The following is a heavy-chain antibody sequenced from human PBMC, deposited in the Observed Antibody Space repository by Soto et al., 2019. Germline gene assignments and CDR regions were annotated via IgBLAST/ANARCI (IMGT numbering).Heavy chain of an antibody. CDR2: IKSKTDGGTT. V-gene: IGHV3-15*01. Sequence: PGGSLRLSCAASGFTFSNAWMSWVRQAPGKGLEWVGRIKSKTDGGTTDYAAPVKGRFTISRDDSKNTLYLQMNSLKTEDTAVYYCTTDPRTYYDFWSGYYHFDYWGQGTLVTVSS. D-gene: IGHD3-3*01. CDR1: GFTFSNAW. CDR3: TTDPRTYYDFWSGYYHFDY. J-gene: IGHJ4*02.